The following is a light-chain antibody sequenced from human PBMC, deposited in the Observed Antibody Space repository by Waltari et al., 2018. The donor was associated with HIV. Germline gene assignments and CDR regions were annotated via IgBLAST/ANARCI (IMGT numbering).Light chain of an antibody. CDR1: QRIKNS. Sequence: VLTQSPGTLSLSPGERVTLSCGASQRIKNSLAWYQQKPGQAPRLLIYDASSRATGTPDRFSGSGSGTDFTLSISRLEPEDFAVYYCQQYGRSPRTFGQGTKVE. CDR3: QQYGRSPRT. V-gene: IGKV3-20*01. CDR2: DAS. J-gene: IGKJ1*01.